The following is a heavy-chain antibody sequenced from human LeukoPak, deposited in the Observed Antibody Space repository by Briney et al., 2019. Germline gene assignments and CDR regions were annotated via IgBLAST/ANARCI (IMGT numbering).Heavy chain of an antibody. CDR2: MNPNSGNT. V-gene: IGHV1-8*01. J-gene: IGHJ4*02. CDR1: GYTFTSYD. Sequence: ASVKVSCKASGYTFTSYDINWVRQATGQGLEWVGWMNPNSGNTGYAQKFQGRVTMTRNTSISTAYMELSSLRSEDTAVYYCARVSRLRRHIVVVPAAMQDSDYDSSGQPLAYWGQGTLVTVSS. D-gene: IGHD2-2*01. CDR3: ARVSRLRRHIVVVPAAMQDSDYDSSGQPLAY.